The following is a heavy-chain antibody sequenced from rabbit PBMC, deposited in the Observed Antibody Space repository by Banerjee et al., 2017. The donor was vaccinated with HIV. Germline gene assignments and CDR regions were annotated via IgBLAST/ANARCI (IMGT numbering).Heavy chain of an antibody. CDR3: ARDLAGVIGWNFNL. J-gene: IGHJ4*01. CDR2: INTISGDT. V-gene: IGHV1S45*01. D-gene: IGHD4-1*01. CDR1: GSDISNNA. Sequence: EQLEESGGDLVKPEGSLTLTRTASGSDISNNAMCWVRQAPGKGLELIACINTISGDTVYATWAKGRFTISKASWTTVTLQMTSLTAADTASYFCARDLAGVIGWNFNLWGPGTLVTVS.